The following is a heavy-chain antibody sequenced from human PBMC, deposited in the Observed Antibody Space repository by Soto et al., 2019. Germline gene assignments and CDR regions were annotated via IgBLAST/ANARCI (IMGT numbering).Heavy chain of an antibody. CDR1: GGSISSYY. CDR2: IYYSGST. J-gene: IGHJ5*01. Sequence: PSETLSLTCTVSGGSISSYYWSWIRQPPGKGLEWIGYIYYSGSTNYNPSLKSRVTISVDTSKNQFSLKLSSVTAADTAVYYCARLPDSSGWYSWFDYWGQGALVTVSS. CDR3: ARLPDSSGWYSWFDY. D-gene: IGHD6-19*01. V-gene: IGHV4-59*08.